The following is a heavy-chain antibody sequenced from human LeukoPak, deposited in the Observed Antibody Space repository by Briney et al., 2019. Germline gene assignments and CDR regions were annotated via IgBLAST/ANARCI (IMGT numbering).Heavy chain of an antibody. CDR3: AKDMDHDYDDYGFDY. Sequence: GGSLRLSCAASGFSFTKFGMHWVRQAPGKGLEWVAFLRSDGTIKYYADSVKGRFTISRDNSKNVLYLQMNSLRVEDTAIYYCAKDMDHDYDDYGFDYWGQGTPVTVSS. CDR2: LRSDGTIK. J-gene: IGHJ4*02. V-gene: IGHV3-30*02. D-gene: IGHD4-17*01. CDR1: GFSFTKFG.